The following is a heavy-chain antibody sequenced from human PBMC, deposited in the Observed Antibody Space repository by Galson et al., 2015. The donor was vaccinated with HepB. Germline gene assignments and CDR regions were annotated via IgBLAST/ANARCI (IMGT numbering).Heavy chain of an antibody. CDR2: IIPIFGTA. Sequence: SVKVSCKASGGTFSSYAISWVRQAPGQGLEWMGGIIPIFGTANYAQKFQGRVTITADESTSTAYMELSSLRSEDTAVYYCARDPQDGNRHYYYYYGMDVWGQGTTVTVSS. CDR3: ARDPQDGNRHYYYYYGMDV. V-gene: IGHV1-69*13. CDR1: GGTFSSYA. J-gene: IGHJ6*02. D-gene: IGHD1-14*01.